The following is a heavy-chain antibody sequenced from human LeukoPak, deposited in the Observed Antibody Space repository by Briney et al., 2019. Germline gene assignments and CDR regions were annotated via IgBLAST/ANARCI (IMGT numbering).Heavy chain of an antibody. D-gene: IGHD5-18*01. CDR3: ARGPDTAMVNHYYGMVV. V-gene: IGHV4-34*01. J-gene: IGHJ6*02. Sequence: SETLLLTCAVYGESFSGYYWSWIRQPPGKGLEWIGEINHSGSTNYNPSLESRVTISVDTSKNQFSLKLSSVTAADTAVYYCARGPDTAMVNHYYGMVVWAQGTTVTVSS. CDR2: INHSGST. CDR1: GESFSGYY.